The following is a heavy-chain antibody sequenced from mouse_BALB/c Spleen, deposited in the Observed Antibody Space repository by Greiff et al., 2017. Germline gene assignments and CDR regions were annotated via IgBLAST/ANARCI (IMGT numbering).Heavy chain of an antibody. D-gene: IGHD2-14*01. Sequence: QVHVKQSGPGLVAPSQSLSITCTVSGFSLTGYGVNWVRQPPGKGLEWLGMIWGDGSTDYNSALKSRLSISKDNSKSQVFLKMNSLQTDDTARYYCARDWEVRRPYAMDYWGQGTSVTVSS. CDR1: GFSLTGYG. J-gene: IGHJ4*01. CDR3: ARDWEVRRPYAMDY. V-gene: IGHV2-6-7*01. CDR2: IWGDGST.